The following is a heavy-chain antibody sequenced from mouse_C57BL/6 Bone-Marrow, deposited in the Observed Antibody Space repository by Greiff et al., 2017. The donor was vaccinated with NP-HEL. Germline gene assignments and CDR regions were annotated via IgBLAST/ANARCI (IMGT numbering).Heavy chain of an antibody. D-gene: IGHD1-1*01. Sequence: QVQLQQPGAELVRPGSSVKLSCKASGYTFTSYWMHWVKQRPIQGLEWIGNIDPADSETHYNQKFKDKATLTVDKSSSTAYMQLSSLTSEDSAVYCCARLLRYRYFDVWGTGTTVTVSS. CDR1: GYTFTSYW. CDR2: IDPADSET. CDR3: ARLLRYRYFDV. J-gene: IGHJ1*03. V-gene: IGHV1-52*01.